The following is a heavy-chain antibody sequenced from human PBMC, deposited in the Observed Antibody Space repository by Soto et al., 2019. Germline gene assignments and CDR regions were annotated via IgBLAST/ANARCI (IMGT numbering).Heavy chain of an antibody. CDR1: GFTFSSYS. Sequence: EVQLVESGGGLVKPGGSLRLSCAASGFTFSSYSMNWVRQAPGKGLEWVSSISSSSSYIYSADSLKGRFTISRDNAKNSLYLQMNSLRAEDTAMYYCARWGDYYYHAMDVWGQGTTVTVSS. V-gene: IGHV3-21*01. CDR2: ISSSSSYI. J-gene: IGHJ6*02. D-gene: IGHD3-16*01. CDR3: ARWGDYYYHAMDV.